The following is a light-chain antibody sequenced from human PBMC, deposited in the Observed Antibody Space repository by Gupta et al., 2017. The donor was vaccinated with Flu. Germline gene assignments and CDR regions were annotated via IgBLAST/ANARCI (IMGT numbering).Light chain of an antibody. V-gene: IGLV3-25*03. CDR1: ALPKQY. J-gene: IGLJ3*02. CDR3: QSADSSGTLLV. CDR2: KDS. Sequence: SYELTQPPPLAASPGQTARTTCSGDALPKQYAYWYQQKPGQAPVLVIYKDSERPSGIPERFSGSSSGTTVTLTISGVQAEDEADYSCQSADSSGTLLVFGGGTKLTVL.